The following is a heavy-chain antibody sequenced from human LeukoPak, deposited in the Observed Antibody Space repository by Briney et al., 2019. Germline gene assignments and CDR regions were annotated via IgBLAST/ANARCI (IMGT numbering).Heavy chain of an antibody. D-gene: IGHD4-23*01. CDR2: IKQDGSEK. CDR1: GFTFSSYW. V-gene: IGHV3-7*01. J-gene: IGHJ4*02. Sequence: GGSLRLSCAASGFTFSSYWMSWVRQAPGKGLEWVANIKQDGSEKYYVDSVKGRFTISRDNSKNTLYLQMNGLRAEDTAVYYCANLLRWEPYWGQGTLVTVSS. CDR3: ANLLRWEPY.